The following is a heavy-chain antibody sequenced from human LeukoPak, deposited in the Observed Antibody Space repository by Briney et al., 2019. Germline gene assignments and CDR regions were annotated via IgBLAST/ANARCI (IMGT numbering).Heavy chain of an antibody. CDR1: GDTFTSYA. D-gene: IGHD3-16*02. Sequence: ASVKVSCKASGDTFTSYAISWVRQAPGQGREWMGIINPSGGSTSYAQKFQGRVTMTRDTSTSTVYMELSSLRSEDTAVYYCARDLGITFGGVIYRYYYYMDVWGKGTTVTISS. J-gene: IGHJ6*03. CDR3: ARDLGITFGGVIYRYYYYMDV. V-gene: IGHV1-46*01. CDR2: INPSGGST.